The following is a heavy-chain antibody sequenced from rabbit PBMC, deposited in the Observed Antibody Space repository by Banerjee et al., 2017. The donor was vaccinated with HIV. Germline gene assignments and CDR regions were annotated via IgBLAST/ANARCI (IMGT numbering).Heavy chain of an antibody. D-gene: IGHD4-1*01. CDR2: IDTSSGNT. Sequence: QSLEESGGDLVKPEGSLTLTCTASGFSFSISYYMCWVRQAPGKGLEWIACIDTSSGNTYYASWAKGRFTFSKTSSTTVTLQITGLTAVYTATYFCPLGWAVIFNLWGQGSLVTVS. CDR1: GFSFSISYY. CDR3: PLGWAVIFNL. V-gene: IGHV1S40*01. J-gene: IGHJ4*01.